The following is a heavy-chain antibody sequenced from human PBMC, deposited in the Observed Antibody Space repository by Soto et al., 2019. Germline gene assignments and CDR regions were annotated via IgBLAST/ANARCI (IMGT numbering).Heavy chain of an antibody. J-gene: IGHJ6*02. D-gene: IGHD3-22*01. CDR2: ISAYNGNT. CDR3: ERVIGYYYHMDV. CDR1: GYTFTTYD. V-gene: IGHV1-18*01. Sequence: QVQLVQSGGEVKKPGASVKVSCKASGYTFTTYDLSWVRQAPGQGLEWMGWISAYNGNTNYAQNLQGRVTMTTDTSTSTAYMEMRSLRSDDTAVYYCERVIGYYYHMDVWGQGTTVNGSS.